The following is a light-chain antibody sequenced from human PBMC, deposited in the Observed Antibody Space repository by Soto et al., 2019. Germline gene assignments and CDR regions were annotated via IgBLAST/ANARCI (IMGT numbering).Light chain of an antibody. V-gene: IGLV2-14*01. J-gene: IGLJ2*01. Sequence: QSALTQPASVSGSPGQSITISCTGTSSDVGGYNYVSWYQQHPGKGPKLMIYDVSNWPSGVSNRFSGSKSGNTAPLTISGLQAEDEADYYCSSYTSSSTVVFGGGTKLTVL. CDR1: SSDVGGYNY. CDR3: SSYTSSSTVV. CDR2: DVS.